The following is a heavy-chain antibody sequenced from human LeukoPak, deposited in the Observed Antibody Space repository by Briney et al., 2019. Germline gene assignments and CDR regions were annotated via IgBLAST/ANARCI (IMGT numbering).Heavy chain of an antibody. Sequence: SETLSLTCTVSGGSISSYYWSWIRQPPGKGLEWIGSIYYSGSTYYNPSLKSRVTISVDTSKNQFSLKLSSVTAADTAVYYCASARQRDGYTTGDYWGQGTLVTVSS. CDR2: IYYSGST. V-gene: IGHV4-39*07. CDR3: ASARQRDGYTTGDY. CDR1: GGSISSYY. D-gene: IGHD5-24*01. J-gene: IGHJ4*02.